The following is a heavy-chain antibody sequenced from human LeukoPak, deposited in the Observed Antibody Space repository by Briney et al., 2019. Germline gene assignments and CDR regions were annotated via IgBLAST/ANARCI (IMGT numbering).Heavy chain of an antibody. CDR1: GFTFSDYY. D-gene: IGHD3-10*01. CDR2: ISKSGTST. CDR3: ARVRSSGSPLDY. V-gene: IGHV3-11*05. Sequence: GGSLRLSCAASGFTFSDYYMSWIRQAPGKGLEWVSYISKSGTSTKYADSVKGRFSISRDNAKQSLYLQLNSLTAEDTAVYYCARVRSSGSPLDYWGQATLVTVSS. J-gene: IGHJ4*02.